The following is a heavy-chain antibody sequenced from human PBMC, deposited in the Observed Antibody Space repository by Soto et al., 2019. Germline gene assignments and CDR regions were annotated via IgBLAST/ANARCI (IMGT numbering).Heavy chain of an antibody. J-gene: IGHJ4*02. Sequence: SLSLSCAASGFTFSSYAMHCVPRAPGRGLEWVAVISYDGSNKDYADSVRGRFTISRDNSKNTLYLQMNSLRAEDTAVYYCSRDNHHLRYFDWPSDYWGQGTLVTVSS. CDR2: ISYDGSNK. CDR1: GFTFSSYA. D-gene: IGHD3-9*01. CDR3: SRDNHHLRYFDWPSDY. V-gene: IGHV3-30-3*01.